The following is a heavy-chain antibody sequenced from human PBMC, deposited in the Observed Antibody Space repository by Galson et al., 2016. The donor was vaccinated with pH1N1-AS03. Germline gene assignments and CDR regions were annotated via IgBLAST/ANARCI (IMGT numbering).Heavy chain of an antibody. CDR2: IRPAGSQP. D-gene: IGHD7-27*01. CDR1: GVTFSTFG. J-gene: IGHJ2*01. Sequence: SLRLSCAASGVTFSTFGMHWVRQAPGKGLEGVAQIRPAGSQPHYGGSVKGRFTIPRDKFKKTQYLQMDGLRNDDTANYNCARDETPTGDQGHWFFGLWGRGSLVTVSS. V-gene: IGHV3-33*01. CDR3: ARDETPTGDQGHWFFGL.